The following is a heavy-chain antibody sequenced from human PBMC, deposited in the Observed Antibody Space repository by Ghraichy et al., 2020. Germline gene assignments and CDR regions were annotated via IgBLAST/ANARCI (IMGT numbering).Heavy chain of an antibody. CDR1: GFTFSRYE. J-gene: IGHJ4*02. CDR3: ARQQAARTVDY. Sequence: GGSLRLSCVVSGFTFSRYEMDWVRQAPGKGLEWVSFITSNGDTKYYADSVQGRFTISRDNAKNTLYLHMNSLRAEDTAVYYCARQQAARTVDYWGQGTRVTVSS. D-gene: IGHD2-8*02. V-gene: IGHV3-48*03. CDR2: ITSNGDTK.